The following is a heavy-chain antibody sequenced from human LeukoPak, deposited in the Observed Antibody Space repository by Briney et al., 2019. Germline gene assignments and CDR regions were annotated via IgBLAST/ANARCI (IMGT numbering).Heavy chain of an antibody. Sequence: PGRSLRLSCAASGFTFSSYAMHWVRQAPGKGLEWVAVISYDGSNKYYADSVKGRFTISRDNSKNTLYLQMNSLRAEDTAVYYCARDRTSRRRYCSGGSCYWGLVDYWGQGTLVTVSS. J-gene: IGHJ4*02. V-gene: IGHV3-30-3*01. CDR1: GFTFSSYA. D-gene: IGHD2-15*01. CDR2: ISYDGSNK. CDR3: ARDRTSRRRYCSGGSCYWGLVDY.